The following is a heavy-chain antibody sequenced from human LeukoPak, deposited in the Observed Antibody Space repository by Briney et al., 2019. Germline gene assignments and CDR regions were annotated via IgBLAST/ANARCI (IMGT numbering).Heavy chain of an antibody. Sequence: SETLSLTCTVSGASFSSASYWSWIRQPPGKGVEWIAHIYNGVNTNYNPSLKSRVTISVDTSKNQFSLRLNSVTAADTAVYYCARSRAFNSGAFDPWGQGSLVTVSS. D-gene: IGHD1-26*01. CDR2: IYNGVNT. J-gene: IGHJ5*02. V-gene: IGHV4-61*01. CDR3: ARSRAFNSGAFDP. CDR1: GASFSSASY.